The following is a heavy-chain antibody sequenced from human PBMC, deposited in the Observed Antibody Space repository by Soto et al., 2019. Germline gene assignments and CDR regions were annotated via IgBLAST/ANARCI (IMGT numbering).Heavy chain of an antibody. Sequence: GGSLRLSCAASGFTFDDYAMHWVRQAPGKGLEWVSGISWNSGSIGYADSVKGRFTISRDNAKNSLYLQMNSLRAEDTALYYCAKEVVPAALDYWGQGTLVTVSS. V-gene: IGHV3-9*01. CDR1: GFTFDDYA. J-gene: IGHJ4*02. CDR3: AKEVVPAALDY. CDR2: ISWNSGSI. D-gene: IGHD2-2*01.